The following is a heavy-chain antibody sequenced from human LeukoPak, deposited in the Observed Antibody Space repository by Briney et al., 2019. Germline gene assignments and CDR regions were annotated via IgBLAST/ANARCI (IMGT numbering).Heavy chain of an antibody. CDR2: IQYDGSNK. CDR3: AKDIGRVDTASTYMDV. D-gene: IGHD5-18*01. J-gene: IGHJ6*03. V-gene: IGHV3-30*02. Sequence: GGSLRLSCAASGFTFSSYGMHWVRQAPGKGLEWVTFIQYDGSNKYYADSVKGRFTISRDNAKNSLYLQMNSLRAEDTAVYYCAKDIGRVDTASTYMDVWGKGTTVTISS. CDR1: GFTFSSYG.